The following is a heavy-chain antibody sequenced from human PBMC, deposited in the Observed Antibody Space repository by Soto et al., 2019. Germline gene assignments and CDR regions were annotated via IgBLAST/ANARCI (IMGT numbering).Heavy chain of an antibody. V-gene: IGHV6-1*01. CDR1: GDSVSSNSAA. D-gene: IGHD3-3*01. Sequence: PSQTLSLTCAISGDSVSSNSAAWNWIRQSPSRGLEWLGRTYYRSKWYNDYAVSVKSRITINPDTSKNQFSLQLNSVTPEDTAVYYCARDRGYDFWSGNGGRSDYWGQGTLVTVSS. J-gene: IGHJ4*02. CDR2: TYYRSKWYN. CDR3: ARDRGYDFWSGNGGRSDY.